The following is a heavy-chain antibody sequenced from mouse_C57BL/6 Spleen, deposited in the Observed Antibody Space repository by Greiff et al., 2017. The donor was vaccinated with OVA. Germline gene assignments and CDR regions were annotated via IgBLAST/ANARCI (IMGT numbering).Heavy chain of an antibody. CDR2: IRNKANGYTT. D-gene: IGHD2-5*01. J-gene: IGHJ1*03. CDR3: ARCPYSNYWYFDV. Sequence: EVHLVESGGGLVQPGGSLSLSCAASGFTFTDYYMSWVRQPPGKALEWLGFIRNKANGYTTEYSASVKGRFTISRDNSQSILYLQMNALRAEDSATYYCARCPYSNYWYFDVWGTGTTVTVSS. CDR1: GFTFTDYY. V-gene: IGHV7-3*01.